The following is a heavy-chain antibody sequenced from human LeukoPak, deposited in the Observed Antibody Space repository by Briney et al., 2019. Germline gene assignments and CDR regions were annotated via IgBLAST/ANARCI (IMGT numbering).Heavy chain of an antibody. D-gene: IGHD6-13*01. V-gene: IGHV1-69*05. CDR3: GSAAADYYYYMDV. CDR2: IIPIFGTA. J-gene: IGHJ6*03. CDR1: GGTFSSYA. Sequence: ASVKVSCKASGGTFSSYAISWVRQAPGQGLEWMGGIIPIFGTANYAQKFQGRVTITTDESTSTAYMELSSLRSEDTAVYYCGSAAADYYYYMDVWGKGTTVTVSS.